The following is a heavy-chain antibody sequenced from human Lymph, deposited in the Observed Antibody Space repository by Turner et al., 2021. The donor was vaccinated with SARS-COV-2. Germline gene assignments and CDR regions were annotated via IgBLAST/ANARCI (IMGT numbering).Heavy chain of an antibody. J-gene: IGHJ4*02. V-gene: IGHV3-30-3*01. D-gene: IGHD3-10*01. Sequence: QVHLLVSGGGVVQPGRSLRLSCAASGFPFSSYAMHCVGQATGKGLEWVEVITFDGNNKNYTDSVKVQFTISRDNAKNTLYLQLNSLRPEDTAVYYCARGDYYGSGTYPGKTFDYWGQGTLVTVSS. CDR1: GFPFSSYA. CDR3: ARGDYYGSGTYPGKTFDY. CDR2: ITFDGNNK.